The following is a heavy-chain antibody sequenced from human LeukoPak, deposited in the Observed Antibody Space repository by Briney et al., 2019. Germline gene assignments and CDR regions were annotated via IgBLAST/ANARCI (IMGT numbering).Heavy chain of an antibody. Sequence: PGGSLRLSCVASGFTFSSYWMSWVRQAPGKGLEWVANIKQDGSEKYYVDSVKGRFTISRDNAKNSLFLQMNSLRAEDTAVYYCARVGLTLKYYYYYYMDVWGKGTTVTVSS. CDR3: ARVGLTLKYYYYYYMDV. CDR2: IKQDGSEK. V-gene: IGHV3-7*01. J-gene: IGHJ6*03. D-gene: IGHD3-16*01. CDR1: GFTFSSYW.